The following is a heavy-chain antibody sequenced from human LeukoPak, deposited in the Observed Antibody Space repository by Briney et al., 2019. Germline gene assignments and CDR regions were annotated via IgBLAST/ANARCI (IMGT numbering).Heavy chain of an antibody. Sequence: GGSLRLSCAASGFTFSDYYMSWIRQAPGKGLEWVSYISSSSSYTNYADSVKGRFTISRDNAKNSLYLQMNSLRAEDTAVYYCARVERDCSSTSCYVLGYYYYYGMDVWGKGTTVTVSS. CDR3: ARVERDCSSTSCYVLGYYYYYGMDV. J-gene: IGHJ6*04. CDR1: GFTFSDYY. V-gene: IGHV3-11*06. D-gene: IGHD2-2*01. CDR2: ISSSSSYT.